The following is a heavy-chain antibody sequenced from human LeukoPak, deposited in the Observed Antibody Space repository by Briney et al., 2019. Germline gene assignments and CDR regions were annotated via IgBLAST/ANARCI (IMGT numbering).Heavy chain of an antibody. CDR2: INHSGST. D-gene: IGHD3-10*01. CDR1: GGSFSGYY. V-gene: IGHV4-34*01. Sequence: SETLSLTCAVYGGSFSGYYWSWIRQPPGKGLEWIGEINHSGSTNYNPSLKSRVTISVDTSKNQFSLKLSSVTAADTAVYYCARVDGSGRAYWGQGTLVTVSS. CDR3: ARVDGSGRAY. J-gene: IGHJ4*02.